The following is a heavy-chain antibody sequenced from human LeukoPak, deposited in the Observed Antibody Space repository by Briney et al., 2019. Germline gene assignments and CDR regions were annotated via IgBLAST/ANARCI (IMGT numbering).Heavy chain of an antibody. Sequence: GGSLRLSCAASGFTFNNYAMSWIRQAPGEGREWGSRISGSGDNTYCADSVKGRSTISRDNSKNTLYLQMNSLRAEDTAVYYCANDFDYWGQGTLVTVSS. CDR2: ISGSGDNT. CDR1: GFTFNNYA. V-gene: IGHV3-23*01. J-gene: IGHJ4*02. CDR3: ANDFDY.